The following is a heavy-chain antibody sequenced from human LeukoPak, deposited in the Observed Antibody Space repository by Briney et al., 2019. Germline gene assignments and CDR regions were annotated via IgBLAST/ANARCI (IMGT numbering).Heavy chain of an antibody. V-gene: IGHV4-59*10. D-gene: IGHD7-27*01. Sequence: SETLSLTCAVYGGSFSGYYWSWIRQPAGKGLEWIGRIYTSGSTNYNPSLKSRVTISVDTSKNQFSLKLSSVTAADTAVYYCARVSLGRYYYYYMDVWGKGTTVTISS. CDR1: GGSFSGYY. CDR2: IYTSGST. CDR3: ARVSLGRYYYYYMDV. J-gene: IGHJ6*03.